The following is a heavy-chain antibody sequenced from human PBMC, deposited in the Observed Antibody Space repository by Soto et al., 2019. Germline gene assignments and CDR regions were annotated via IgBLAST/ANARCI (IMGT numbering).Heavy chain of an antibody. V-gene: IGHV3-23*01. D-gene: IGHD2-8*01. CDR2: LGGGGDDP. Sequence: EVQLLEFGGGLIQPGGSLRLSCTASGFTFGNFAMSWVRQAPGRGLEWVASLGGGGDDPYYAASVRGRFTVARDNSNNKLFLQMNSLTAEDTAVYYCAKDAIPYNVVWDASDLWGQGTKVTVSS. CDR3: AKDAIPYNVVWDASDL. CDR1: GFTFGNFA. J-gene: IGHJ3*01.